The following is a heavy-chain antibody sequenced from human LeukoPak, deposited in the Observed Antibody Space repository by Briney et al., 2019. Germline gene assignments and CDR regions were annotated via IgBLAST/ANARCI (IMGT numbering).Heavy chain of an antibody. J-gene: IGHJ3*02. CDR1: GGSIISYY. Sequence: PSETLSLTCSVSGGSIISYYWIWIRQPPGKGLEYLGYIYHSGSTNYIPSLEGRVTISVDTSKNQFSLKLTSVTAADTAVYYCARGGPAVGTRDAFDIWGQGTRVTVSS. CDR2: IYHSGST. CDR3: ARGGPAVGTRDAFDI. D-gene: IGHD6-13*01. V-gene: IGHV4-59*08.